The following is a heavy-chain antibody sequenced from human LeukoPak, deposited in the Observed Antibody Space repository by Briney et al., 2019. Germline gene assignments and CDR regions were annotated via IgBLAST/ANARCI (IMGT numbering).Heavy chain of an antibody. CDR1: GFTFISYG. J-gene: IGHJ5*02. V-gene: IGHV3-23*01. D-gene: IGHD6-13*01. Sequence: GGSLRLSCAASGFTFISYGMYWVRQAPGKGLEWVSAISGSGGSTYYADSVKGRFTIYRDNSKNPLYLQMNSLRAEDTAVYYCAKGLSTIAANWFDPWGQGTLVTVSS. CDR3: AKGLSTIAANWFDP. CDR2: ISGSGGST.